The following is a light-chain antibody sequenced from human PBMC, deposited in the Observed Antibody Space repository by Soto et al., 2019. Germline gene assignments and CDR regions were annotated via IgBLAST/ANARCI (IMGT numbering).Light chain of an antibody. Sequence: IQLTQSPSSLSGSVGDRVTITCRASQGISSYLAWYQQKPGKAPKLLMFAASSLQSGVPSRFSGSGSGTVFTLTISSLRPEDFATYYCQQSYITPLTFGGGTKVDI. CDR2: AAS. CDR3: QQSYITPLT. CDR1: QGISSY. J-gene: IGKJ4*01. V-gene: IGKV1-39*01.